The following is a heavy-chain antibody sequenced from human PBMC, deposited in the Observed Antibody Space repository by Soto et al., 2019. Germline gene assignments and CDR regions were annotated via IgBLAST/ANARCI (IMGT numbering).Heavy chain of an antibody. J-gene: IGHJ6*03. CDR2: INHSGST. Sequence: SETLSLTCAVYGGSFSGYYWSWIRQPPGKGLEWIGEINHSGSTNYNPSLKSRVTISVDTSKNQFSLKLSSVTAADTAVYYCARGGLWFGELSISYYYYYMDVWGKGTTVTVSS. CDR3: ARGGLWFGELSISYYYYYMDV. V-gene: IGHV4-34*01. D-gene: IGHD3-10*01. CDR1: GGSFSGYY.